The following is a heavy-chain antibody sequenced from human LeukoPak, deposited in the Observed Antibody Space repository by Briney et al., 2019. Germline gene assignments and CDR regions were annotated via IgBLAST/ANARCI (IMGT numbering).Heavy chain of an antibody. V-gene: IGHV1-69*06. D-gene: IGHD1-1*01. CDR1: GGTFSSYA. Sequence: GASVKVSCKASGGTFSSYAISWVRQAPGQGLEWMGGIIPIFGTANYAQKFQGRVTITADKSTSTAYMELSSLRSEDTAVYYCATGFFYFYYMDVWGKGTTVTISS. CDR3: ATGFFYFYYMDV. J-gene: IGHJ6*03. CDR2: IIPIFGTA.